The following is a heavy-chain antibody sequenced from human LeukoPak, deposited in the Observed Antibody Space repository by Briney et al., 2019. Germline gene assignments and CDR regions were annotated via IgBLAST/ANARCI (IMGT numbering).Heavy chain of an antibody. CDR3: ARDIAPSGMTTVTSDAFDI. CDR1: GFTFSSYS. J-gene: IGHJ3*02. V-gene: IGHV3-48*02. CDR2: ISSISSTI. D-gene: IGHD4-17*01. Sequence: PGGSLRLSCAPSGFTFSSYSINWVRQAPGKGLEWVSYISSISSTIYYADSVKGRFTISRDNANNSLYLQMNSLIDEETAVYYCARDIAPSGMTTVTSDAFDIWGQGTMVTVSS.